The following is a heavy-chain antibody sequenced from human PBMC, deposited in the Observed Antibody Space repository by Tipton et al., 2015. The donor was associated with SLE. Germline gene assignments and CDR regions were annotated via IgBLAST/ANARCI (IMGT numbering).Heavy chain of an antibody. J-gene: IGHJ4*02. D-gene: IGHD6-13*01. V-gene: IGHV4-38-2*02. CDR3: AREPTEGAAGYYFDY. CDR1: GYSISSGYY. Sequence: TLSLTCAVSGYSISSGYYWGWIRQPPGKGLEWIGSIYHSGSTYYNPSLKSRVTISVDTSKNQFSLKLGSVTAADTAVYYCAREPTEGAAGYYFDYWGQGTLVTVSS. CDR2: IYHSGST.